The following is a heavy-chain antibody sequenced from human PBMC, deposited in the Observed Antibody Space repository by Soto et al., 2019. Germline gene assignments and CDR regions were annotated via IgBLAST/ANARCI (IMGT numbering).Heavy chain of an antibody. Sequence: ASVKVSCTASGGTFSSYAISWVRQAPGQGLEWMGGIIPIFGTANYAQKFQGRVTITADESTSTAYMELSSLRSEDTAVYYCARSAFLYLDIVVVNGMDVWGQGTTVTVSS. D-gene: IGHD2-15*01. V-gene: IGHV1-69*01. CDR3: ARSAFLYLDIVVVNGMDV. J-gene: IGHJ6*02. CDR2: IIPIFGTA. CDR1: GGTFSSYA.